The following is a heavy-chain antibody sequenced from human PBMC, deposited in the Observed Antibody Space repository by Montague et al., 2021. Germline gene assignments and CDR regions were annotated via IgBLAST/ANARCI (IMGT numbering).Heavy chain of an antibody. J-gene: IGHJ6*02. CDR3: VVTPSLSYHGMDV. V-gene: IGHV4-39*01. CDR1: GGSISSSSYY. Sequence: SETLSLTCTVSGGSISSSSYYWGWIRQPPGKGLEWIGSIDYSTSTYYNPTLKSRLTISADTSKYQFSLTLSSVTAAVTAVYYGVVTPSLSYHGMDVWGQGTTVTVSS. CDR2: IDYSTST. D-gene: IGHD4-23*01.